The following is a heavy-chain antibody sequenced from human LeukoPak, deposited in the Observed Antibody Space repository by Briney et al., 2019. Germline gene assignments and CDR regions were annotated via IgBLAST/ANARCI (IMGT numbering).Heavy chain of an antibody. CDR2: INPNSGGA. CDR3: ARDKNPTVFDY. Sequence: ASVKVSCKASGYTFTGYYMHWVRQAPGQGLEWMGWINPNSGGAKYAQKFQGRVTLTRDTSTSTAYMEVTRLTSDDTAIYYCARDKNPTVFDYWGQGTLVTVSS. J-gene: IGHJ4*01. V-gene: IGHV1-2*02. CDR1: GYTFTGYY.